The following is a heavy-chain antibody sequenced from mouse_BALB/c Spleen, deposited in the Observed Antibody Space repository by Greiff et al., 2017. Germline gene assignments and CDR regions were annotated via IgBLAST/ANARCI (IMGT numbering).Heavy chain of an antibody. CDR2: ISSGGSYT. D-gene: IGHD1-1*01. CDR1: GFTFSSYA. Sequence: EVKVVESGGGLVKPGGSLKLSCAASGFTFSSYAMSWVRQTPEKRLEWVATISSGGSYTYYPDSVKGRFTISRDNAKNTLYLQMSSLRSEDTAMYYCARQGNYGSSPAWFAYWGQGTLVTVSA. J-gene: IGHJ3*01. V-gene: IGHV5-9-3*01. CDR3: ARQGNYGSSPAWFAY.